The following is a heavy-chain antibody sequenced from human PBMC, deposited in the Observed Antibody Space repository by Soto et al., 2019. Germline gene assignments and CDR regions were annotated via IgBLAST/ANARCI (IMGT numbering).Heavy chain of an antibody. CDR3: ARAENEVDSLGMDV. CDR1: GYTFTSYY. D-gene: IGHD1-1*01. J-gene: IGHJ6*02. Sequence: QVQLVQSGAEVKKPGASVKVSCKASGYTFTSYYMHWVRQAPGQGLEWMGIINPSGGSTSYAQKFGGRVTMTRDTSTSTVYTEQSSLRSEDTAVYYCARAENEVDSLGMDVWGQGTTVTVSS. V-gene: IGHV1-46*01. CDR2: INPSGGST.